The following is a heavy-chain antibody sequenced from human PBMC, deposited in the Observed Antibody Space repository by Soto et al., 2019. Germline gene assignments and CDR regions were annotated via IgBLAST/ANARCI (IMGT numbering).Heavy chain of an antibody. Sequence: EVQLVESGGGLVQPGESRRLSCAASGFTFSGYSMNWVRQAPGKGLEWISLISSTVDTMYYPDSVKGRFTISRDNAKNSLYLKMNRVRDVDSGVYYCVREEAGRLIWGQGTLVTVSS. CDR2: ISSTVDTM. V-gene: IGHV3-48*02. J-gene: IGHJ4*02. CDR3: VREEAGRLI. CDR1: GFTFSGYS.